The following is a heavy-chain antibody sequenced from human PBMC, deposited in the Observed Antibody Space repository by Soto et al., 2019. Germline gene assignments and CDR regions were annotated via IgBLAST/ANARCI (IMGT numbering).Heavy chain of an antibody. D-gene: IGHD3-22*01. J-gene: IGHJ3*02. CDR2: IIPSFGRT. CDR3: ARGAGYYDSSGYYYRAFDI. Sequence: QVQLVQSGTEVKKPGSSVKVSCKASGGTFSSYAITWVRQAPGQGLEWMGGIIPSFGRTNYAQKFQGRVTITADEATTTAYMDLSSLRSEDTAVYYCARGAGYYDSSGYYYRAFDIWGQGKMVTVSS. V-gene: IGHV1-69*01. CDR1: GGTFSSYA.